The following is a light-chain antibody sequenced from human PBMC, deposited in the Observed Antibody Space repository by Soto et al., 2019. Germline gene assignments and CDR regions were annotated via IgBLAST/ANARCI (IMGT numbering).Light chain of an antibody. J-gene: IGKJ4*01. V-gene: IGKV3-15*01. CDR2: DAS. CDR3: QQCRNWPLT. Sequence: EIVMTQSPATLSVSPGEGATLSCKASQNVYNNLAWYQQRPGQPPRLLIYDASTRATGISARFSGSGYGTEFTRTISSLQSEDFAVYFCQQCRNWPLTFVGGTKVEIK. CDR1: QNVYNN.